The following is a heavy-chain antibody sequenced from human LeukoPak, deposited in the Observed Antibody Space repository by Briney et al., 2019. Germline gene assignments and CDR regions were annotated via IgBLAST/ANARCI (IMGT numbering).Heavy chain of an antibody. D-gene: IGHD6-6*01. CDR2: ISSSSSYI. CDR1: GFTFSSYS. J-gene: IGHJ5*02. V-gene: IGHV3-21*01. CDR3: ARCHVAARLRMSWFDP. Sequence: GGSLRLSCAASGFTFSSYSMNWVRQAPGKGLEWVSSISSSSSYIDYADSVKGRFTISRDNAKNSLYLQMNSLRAEDTAVYYCARCHVAARLRMSWFDPWGQGTLVTVSS.